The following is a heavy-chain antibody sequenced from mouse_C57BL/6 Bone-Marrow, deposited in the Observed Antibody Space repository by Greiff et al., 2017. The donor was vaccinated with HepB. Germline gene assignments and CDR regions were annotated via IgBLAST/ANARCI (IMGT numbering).Heavy chain of an antibody. CDR2: IDPENGDT. Sequence: EVQLQQPGAELVRPGASVKLSCTASGFNIKDDYMHWVKQRPEQGLEWIGWIDPENGDTEYASKFQGKATITADTSSNTAYLQLSSLTSEDTAVYYCTTVGGNYVWYYAMDYWGQGTSVTVSS. D-gene: IGHD2-1*01. J-gene: IGHJ4*01. CDR3: TTVGGNYVWYYAMDY. V-gene: IGHV14-4*01. CDR1: GFNIKDDY.